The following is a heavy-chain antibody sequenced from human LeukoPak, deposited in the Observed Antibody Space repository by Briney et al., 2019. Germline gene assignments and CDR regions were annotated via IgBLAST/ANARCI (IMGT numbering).Heavy chain of an antibody. D-gene: IGHD6-13*01. CDR1: GFTFSSYG. V-gene: IGHV3-30*02. J-gene: IGHJ1*01. CDR2: IRCDGSNK. CDR3: ATSTSQQLVLFQH. Sequence: PGGSLRLSCAASGFTFSSYGMHWVRQAPGKGLEWVAFIRCDGSNKYYADSVKGRFTISRDNSKNTLYLQMNSLRAEDTAVYYCATSTSQQLVLFQHWGQGTLVTVSS.